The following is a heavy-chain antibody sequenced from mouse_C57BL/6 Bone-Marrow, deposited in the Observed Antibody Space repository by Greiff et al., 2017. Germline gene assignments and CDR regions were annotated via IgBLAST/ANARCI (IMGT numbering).Heavy chain of an antibody. CDR1: GYSITSGYY. V-gene: IGHV3-6*01. CDR3: AGIYDGNYYYFDY. CDR2: IRYNGSN. Sequence: EVKLMQSGPGLVKPSPSLSLTCSVSGYSITSGYYWYWIRQFPGNKLEWMGYIRYNGSNNYNPSLKNRSSITRDTSKNQFFLKLNSVTTEDTATDYCAGIYDGNYYYFDYWGQGTTLKVSS. D-gene: IGHD2-1*01. J-gene: IGHJ2*01.